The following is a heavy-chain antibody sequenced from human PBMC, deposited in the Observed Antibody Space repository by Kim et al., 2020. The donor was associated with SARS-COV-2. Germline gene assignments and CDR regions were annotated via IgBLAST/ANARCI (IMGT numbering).Heavy chain of an antibody. CDR2: IKSKTDGGTT. V-gene: IGHV3-15*01. D-gene: IGHD5-18*01. Sequence: GGSLRLSCAASGFTFSNAWMSWVRQAPGKGLEWVGRIKSKTDGGTTDYAAPVKGRFTISRDDSKNTLYLQMNSLKTEDTAVYYCTTEPGYSYGWDDAFDIWGQGTMVTVSS. CDR3: TTEPGYSYGWDDAFDI. J-gene: IGHJ3*02. CDR1: GFTFSNAW.